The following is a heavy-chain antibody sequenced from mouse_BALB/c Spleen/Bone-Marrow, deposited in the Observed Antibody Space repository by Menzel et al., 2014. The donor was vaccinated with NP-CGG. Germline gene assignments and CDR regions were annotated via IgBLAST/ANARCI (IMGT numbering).Heavy chain of an antibody. CDR3: AREGSTMITTAFAY. J-gene: IGHJ3*01. CDR1: GFSLTSYG. Sequence: VKVVESGPGLVAPSQRLSITCTVSGFSLTSYGLHWVRPPPGKGLEWLGVIWAGGSTNYNSALMSRLSISKDNSKSQVFLKMNSLQTDDTAMYYGAREGSTMITTAFAYWGQGTLVTVSA. V-gene: IGHV2-9*02. CDR2: IWAGGST. D-gene: IGHD2-4*01.